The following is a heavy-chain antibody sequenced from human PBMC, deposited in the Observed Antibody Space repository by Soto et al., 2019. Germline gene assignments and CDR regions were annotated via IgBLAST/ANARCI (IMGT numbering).Heavy chain of an antibody. CDR2: IIPTDGTR. Sequence: ASVKVSCKASGGTFSSYAISWVRQAPGQGLEWMGWIIPTDGTRNFAQKFEDRVTMTTATSTNTVFMELRSLKSDDTAMYYCARDRLRGYDSSGFYSWGQGTMVTVSS. J-gene: IGHJ4*02. CDR3: ARDRLRGYDSSGFYS. V-gene: IGHV1-18*01. D-gene: IGHD3-22*01. CDR1: GGTFSSYA.